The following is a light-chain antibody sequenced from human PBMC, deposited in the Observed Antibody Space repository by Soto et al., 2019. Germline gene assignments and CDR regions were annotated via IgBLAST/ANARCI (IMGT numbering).Light chain of an antibody. CDR2: DVS. V-gene: IGLV2-14*01. J-gene: IGLJ1*01. CDR1: SSDVGGYNY. Sequence: QSALTQPASVSGSPGQSIAISCTGTSSDVGGYNYVSWYQQHPGKAPKLMVYDVSNRPSGVSYRFSGSKSGNTASLTISGPQAEDEADYYCSSYTSSSTYVFGTGTKLTVL. CDR3: SSYTSSSTYV.